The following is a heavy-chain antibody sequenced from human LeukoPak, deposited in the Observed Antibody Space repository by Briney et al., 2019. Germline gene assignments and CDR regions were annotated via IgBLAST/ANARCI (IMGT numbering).Heavy chain of an antibody. CDR3: AGDVRYCSGGSCYPDAFDI. V-gene: IGHV1-69*05. CDR1: GGTFSSYA. Sequence: SVKVSCKASGGTFSSYAISWVRQAPGQGLEWMGGIIPIFGTANYAQKFQGRVTITTDESTSTAYMELSSLRSEDTAVYYCAGDVRYCSGGSCYPDAFDIWGQGTMVTVSS. D-gene: IGHD2-15*01. CDR2: IIPIFGTA. J-gene: IGHJ3*02.